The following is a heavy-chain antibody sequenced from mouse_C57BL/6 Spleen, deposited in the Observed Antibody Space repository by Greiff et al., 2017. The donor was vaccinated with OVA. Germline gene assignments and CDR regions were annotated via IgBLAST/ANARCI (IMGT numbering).Heavy chain of an antibody. D-gene: IGHD2-3*01. CDR3: ARKDGYHYAMDY. Sequence: VQLKESGPELVKPGASVKIPCKASGYTFTDYNMDWVKQSHGKSLEWIGDINPNNGGTIYNQKFKGKATLTVDKSSSTAYMELRSLTSEDTAVYYCARKDGYHYAMDYWGQGTSVTVSS. J-gene: IGHJ4*01. V-gene: IGHV1-18*01. CDR2: INPNNGGT. CDR1: GYTFTDYN.